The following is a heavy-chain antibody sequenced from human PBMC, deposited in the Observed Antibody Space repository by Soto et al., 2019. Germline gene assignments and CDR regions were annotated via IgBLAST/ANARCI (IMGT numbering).Heavy chain of an antibody. D-gene: IGHD1-26*01. Sequence: GGSLRLSCAASGFTFSSYWMHWVRQAPGKGLVWVSRINSDGSSTSYADSVKGRFTISRDNAKNTLYLQMNSLRAEDTAVYYCPRAEWELADYYGMDVWGQGTTVTVSS. V-gene: IGHV3-74*01. CDR2: INSDGSST. J-gene: IGHJ6*02. CDR1: GFTFSSYW. CDR3: PRAEWELADYYGMDV.